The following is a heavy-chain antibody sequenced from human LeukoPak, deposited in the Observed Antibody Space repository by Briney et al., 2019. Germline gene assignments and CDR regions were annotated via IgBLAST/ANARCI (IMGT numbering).Heavy chain of an antibody. CDR1: GGPISSYY. V-gene: IGHV4-34*01. J-gene: IGHJ3*01. D-gene: IGHD3-9*01. CDR3: VRPDDNSFDF. Sequence: SETLSLTCTVSGGPISSYYWSWIRQPPGKGLEWIGEINHSGSTNYNPSLKSRVTISVDTSKNQFSLKLSSVTAADTAVYYCVRPDDNSFDFWGQGTMVTVSS. CDR2: INHSGST.